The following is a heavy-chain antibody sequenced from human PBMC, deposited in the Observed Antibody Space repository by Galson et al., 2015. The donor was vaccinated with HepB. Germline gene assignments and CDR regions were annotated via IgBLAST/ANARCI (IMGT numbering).Heavy chain of an antibody. CDR3: ASWFVTYYYGSGRIDYYYYGMDV. D-gene: IGHD3-10*01. CDR2: IIPILGIA. V-gene: IGHV1-69*02. Sequence: SVKVSCKASGGTFSSYTISWVRQAPGQGLEWMGRIIPILGIANYAQKFQGRVTITADKSTSTAYMELSSLRSEDTAVYYCASWFVTYYYGSGRIDYYYYGMDVWGQGTTVTVSS. CDR1: GGTFSSYT. J-gene: IGHJ6*02.